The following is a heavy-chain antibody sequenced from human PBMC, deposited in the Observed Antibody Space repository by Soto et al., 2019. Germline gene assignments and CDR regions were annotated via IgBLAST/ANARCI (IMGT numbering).Heavy chain of an antibody. J-gene: IGHJ4*02. CDR3: ARGVRQQQRDY. D-gene: IGHD6-25*01. V-gene: IGHV4-4*02. Sequence: QVQLQESGPGLVKPSGTLSHTCAVSGDSISSDKWWSWVRQPPGKGLEWIGEIHHSGNSNYNPSLKSRVIISVDKSKNQVSLNLSSVSDADSAVYYCARGVRQQQRDYWGQGTLVTVFS. CDR2: IHHSGNS. CDR1: GDSISSDKW.